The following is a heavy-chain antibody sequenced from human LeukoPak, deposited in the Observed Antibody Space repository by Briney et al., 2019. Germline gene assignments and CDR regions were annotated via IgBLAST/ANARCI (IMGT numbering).Heavy chain of an antibody. Sequence: SETLSLTCAVSGGSIFSSNWWSWVRQPPGKGLEWIGQIFHSGSTSYSPSLKSRVTISVDKSKNQFSLKLTSVTAADTAVYYCAKTRRPKLYYFDYWGQGTLVTVSS. CDR1: GGSIFSSNW. D-gene: IGHD1-1*01. CDR3: AKTRRPKLYYFDY. J-gene: IGHJ4*02. V-gene: IGHV4-4*02. CDR2: IFHSGST.